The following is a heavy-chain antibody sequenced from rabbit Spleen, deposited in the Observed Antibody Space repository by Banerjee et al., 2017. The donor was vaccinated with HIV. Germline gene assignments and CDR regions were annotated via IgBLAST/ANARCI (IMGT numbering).Heavy chain of an antibody. CDR2: IYADSSGST. CDR3: ARALGGVSVYGYAIPCWLDL. D-gene: IGHD6-1*01. CDR1: GFSFSSSYW. Sequence: QSLEESGGDLVKPGASLTLTCTASGFSFSSSYWICWVRQAPGKGLEWIACIYADSSGSTYYASWAKGRFTISKSSSTTVTLQMTSLTAADTATYFCARALGGVSVYGYAIPCWLDLWGPGTLVTVS. J-gene: IGHJ5*01. V-gene: IGHV1S40*01.